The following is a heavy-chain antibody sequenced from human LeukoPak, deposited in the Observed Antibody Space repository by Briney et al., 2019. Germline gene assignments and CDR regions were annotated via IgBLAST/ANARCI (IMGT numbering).Heavy chain of an antibody. D-gene: IGHD3-10*01. CDR3: AREHGSSGY. J-gene: IGHJ4*02. Sequence: ASVKVSCKASGYTFTSYDINWVRQATGQGLEWMGWMNPNSGNTGYAQKLQGRVTMTTDTSTSTAYMELRSLRSDDTAVYYCAREHGSSGYWGQGTLVTVSS. V-gene: IGHV1-8*01. CDR1: GYTFTSYD. CDR2: MNPNSGNT.